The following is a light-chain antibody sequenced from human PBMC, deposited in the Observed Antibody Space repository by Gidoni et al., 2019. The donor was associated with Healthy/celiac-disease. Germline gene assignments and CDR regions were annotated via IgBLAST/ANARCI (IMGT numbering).Light chain of an antibody. J-gene: IGKJ5*01. CDR2: AAS. CDR3: QQRSDWPPTIT. CDR1: QSVSSY. Sequence: EIVLTQSPATLSLSPGERATLYCRATQSVSSYLAWYQQKPGQAPRLLIYAASNRATVIPARFSGSGSGTDFTLTISSLEPEDFAVDYCQQRSDWPPTITFGQGTRLEIK. V-gene: IGKV3-11*01.